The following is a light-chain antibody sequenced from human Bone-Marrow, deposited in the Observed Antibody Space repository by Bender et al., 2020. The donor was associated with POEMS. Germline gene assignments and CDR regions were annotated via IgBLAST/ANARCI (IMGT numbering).Light chain of an antibody. Sequence: QSVLTQPPSASGTPGQRVTISCSGSNSNIGSNTVNWYQQHPGKAPKLLIYEVAKRPSGVSSRFSGSKSGNTASLTISGLQAEDEAHYHCCSYGGSRSWVFGGGTKLTVL. CDR3: CSYGGSRSWV. CDR1: NSNIGSNT. V-gene: IGLV1-44*01. CDR2: EVA. J-gene: IGLJ3*02.